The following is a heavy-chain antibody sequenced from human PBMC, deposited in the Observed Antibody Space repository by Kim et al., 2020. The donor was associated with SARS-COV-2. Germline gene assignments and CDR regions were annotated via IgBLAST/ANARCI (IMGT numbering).Heavy chain of an antibody. V-gene: IGHV3-30*04. CDR3: ARDLWDILTGSHPTDYYGMDV. Sequence: GGSLRLSCAASGFTFSSYAMHWVRQAPGKGLEWVAVISYDGSNKYYADSVKGRFTISRDNSKNTLYLQMNSLRAEDTAVYYCARDLWDILTGSHPTDYYGMDVWGQGTTVTVSS. J-gene: IGHJ6*02. CDR2: ISYDGSNK. CDR1: GFTFSSYA. D-gene: IGHD3-9*01.